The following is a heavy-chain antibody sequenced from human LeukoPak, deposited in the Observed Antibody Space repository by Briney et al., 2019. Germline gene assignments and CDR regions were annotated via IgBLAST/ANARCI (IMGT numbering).Heavy chain of an antibody. CDR1: GGSFSGYY. J-gene: IGHJ4*02. CDR2: INHSGST. D-gene: IGHD3-3*01. CDR3: ARGPRMITIFGVVSSSYYFDY. Sequence: SSETLSLTCAVYGGSFSGYYWSWIRQPPGKGLEWIGEINHSGSTNYNPSLKSRVTISVDTSKNQFSLKLSSVTAADTAVYYCARGPRMITIFGVVSSSYYFDYWGQGTLVTVSS. V-gene: IGHV4-34*01.